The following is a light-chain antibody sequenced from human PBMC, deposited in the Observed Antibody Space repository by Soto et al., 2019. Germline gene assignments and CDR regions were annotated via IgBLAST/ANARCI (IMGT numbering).Light chain of an antibody. CDR3: QQYGWSPPIP. CDR2: HAS. Sequence: DIVLTQSPGTLSLSPGKRATLSCWASQSVGNNYLAWYQQKPGQAPRLLIYHASSRATGIPDRFSGSGSGTDFTLTISRLEPEDFAVYYGQQYGWSPPIPFGQGPRLEIK. J-gene: IGKJ5*01. CDR1: QSVGNNY. V-gene: IGKV3-20*01.